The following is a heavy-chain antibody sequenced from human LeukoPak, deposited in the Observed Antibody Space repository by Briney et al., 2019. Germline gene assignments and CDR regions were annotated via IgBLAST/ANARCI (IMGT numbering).Heavy chain of an antibody. D-gene: IGHD6-13*01. CDR2: IYYSGST. CDR1: GGSLSSYY. V-gene: IGHV4-59*08. CDR3: ARSRVYSSSWYGSHFDY. Sequence: SGTLSLTCTVSGGSLSSYYWSWIRQPPGKGLEWIGYIYYSGSTNYNPSLKSRVTISVDTSKNQFSLKLSSVTAADTAVYYCARSRVYSSSWYGSHFDYWGQGTLVTVSS. J-gene: IGHJ4*02.